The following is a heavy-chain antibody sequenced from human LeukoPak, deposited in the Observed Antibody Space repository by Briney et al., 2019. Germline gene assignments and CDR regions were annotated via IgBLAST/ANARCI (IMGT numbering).Heavy chain of an antibody. CDR2: ISGSGGST. V-gene: IGHV3-23*01. CDR1: GFTFSSYA. J-gene: IGHJ4*02. Sequence: GGSLRLSCAASGFTFSSYAMSWVRQAPGKGLEWASAISGSGGSTYYADSVKGRLTISRDNSKNTLYLQMNSLRAEDTAVYYCAKAGIVATIILDYWGQGTPVTVSS. D-gene: IGHD5-12*01. CDR3: AKAGIVATIILDY.